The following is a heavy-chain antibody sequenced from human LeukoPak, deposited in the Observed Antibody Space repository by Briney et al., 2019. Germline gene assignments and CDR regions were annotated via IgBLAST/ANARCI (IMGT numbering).Heavy chain of an antibody. CDR2: TYYRSKWYN. J-gene: IGHJ6*02. V-gene: IGHV6-1*01. CDR1: GDSVSSNSAA. CDR3: ARGPLPPSRVDLDV. Sequence: PSQTLSLTCALSGDSVSSNSAAWNWLRQFPSRGLEWLGRTYYRSKWYNDYAVSVKSRITINPDTSKNQFSLQLNSVTPEDTAVYYCARGPLPPSRVDLDVWGQGTTVTVSS.